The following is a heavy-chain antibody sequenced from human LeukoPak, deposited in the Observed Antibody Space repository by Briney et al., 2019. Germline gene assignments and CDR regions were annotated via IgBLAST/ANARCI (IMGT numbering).Heavy chain of an antibody. D-gene: IGHD5-18*01. J-gene: IGHJ4*02. CDR2: IRSKANSYAA. CDR3: TSLPERGYSYGFFDY. Sequence: PGGSLRLSCAASGFTFSGSAMHWVRQASGKGLEWVGRIRSKANSYAAAYAASVKGRFTISRDDSKNTAYLQMNSLKTEDTAVYYCTSLPERGYSYGFFDYWGQGTLVTVSS. V-gene: IGHV3-73*01. CDR1: GFTFSGSA.